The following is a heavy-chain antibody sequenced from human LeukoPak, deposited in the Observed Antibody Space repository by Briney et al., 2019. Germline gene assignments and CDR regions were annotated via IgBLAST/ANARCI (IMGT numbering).Heavy chain of an antibody. CDR3: ARDRPYYGMDV. J-gene: IGHJ6*02. CDR1: GFTFSSYA. CDR2: ISYDGSNK. V-gene: IGHV3-30*14. Sequence: SGGSLRLSCAASGFTFSSYAMHWVRQAPGKGLEWVAVISYDGSNKYYADSVKGRFTISRDNSKNTLYLQMNSLRAEDTAVYYCARDRPYYGMDVWGQGTTVTVSS. D-gene: IGHD6-6*01.